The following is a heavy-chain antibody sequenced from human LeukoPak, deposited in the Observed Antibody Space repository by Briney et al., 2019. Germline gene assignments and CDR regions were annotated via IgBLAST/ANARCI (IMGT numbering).Heavy chain of an antibody. CDR1: GFTFGGYA. D-gene: IGHD5-12*01. CDR3: PRDIVATAF. Sequence: GGSLRLSCTASGFTFGGYAMSWFRQAPGQGLEWVGFIRSKAYGWTTEYAASVKGRFNISRDDYQSINYLQMISLKADDTAVCYCPRDIVATAFGGQGTLVTVSS. CDR2: IRSKAYGWTT. J-gene: IGHJ4*02. V-gene: IGHV3-49*03.